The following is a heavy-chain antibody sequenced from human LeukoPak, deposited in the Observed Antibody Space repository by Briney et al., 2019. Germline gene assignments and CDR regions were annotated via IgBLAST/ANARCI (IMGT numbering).Heavy chain of an antibody. CDR1: GFTFSSYS. Sequence: GGSLRLSCAASGFTFSSYSMNWVRRAPGKGLEWVSYISSSSSTIYYADSVKGRFTISRDNSKNTLYLQMNSLRAEDTAVYYCAKDPRSGSYYEGPDYWGQGTLVTVSS. D-gene: IGHD3-10*01. CDR3: AKDPRSGSYYEGPDY. V-gene: IGHV3-48*01. CDR2: ISSSSSTI. J-gene: IGHJ4*02.